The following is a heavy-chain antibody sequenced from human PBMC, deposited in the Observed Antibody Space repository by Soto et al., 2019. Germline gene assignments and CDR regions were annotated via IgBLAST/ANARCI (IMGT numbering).Heavy chain of an antibody. J-gene: IGHJ6*02. CDR3: ARDYATIFGVVTPYYYGMDV. D-gene: IGHD3-3*01. CDR1: GFTFSSYA. V-gene: IGHV3-30-3*01. Sequence: GGSLRLSCAASGFTFSSYAMHWVRQAPGKGLEWVAVISYDGSNKYYADSVKGRFTISRDNSKNTLYLQMNSLRAEDTAVYYCARDYATIFGVVTPYYYGMDVWGQGTTVTVSS. CDR2: ISYDGSNK.